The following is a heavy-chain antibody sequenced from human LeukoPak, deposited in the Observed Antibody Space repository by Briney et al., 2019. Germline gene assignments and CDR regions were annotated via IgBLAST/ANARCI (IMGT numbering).Heavy chain of an antibody. J-gene: IGHJ4*02. CDR3: ARIVPLLGIAADYFDY. D-gene: IGHD6-13*01. CDR1: GVSVTSYY. Sequence: SETLSLTCTVSGVSVTSYYWSWIRQPPGKGLEWIGYISYSGSTNYNPSLKSRVTISVDTSKNQFSLKLSSVTAADTAVYYCARIVPLLGIAADYFDYWGQGTLVTVSS. V-gene: IGHV4-59*02. CDR2: ISYSGST.